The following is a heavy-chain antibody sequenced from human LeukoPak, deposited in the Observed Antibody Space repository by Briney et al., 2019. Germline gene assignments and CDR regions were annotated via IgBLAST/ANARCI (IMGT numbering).Heavy chain of an antibody. Sequence: GGSLRLSCAASGFTFSSYGMHWVRQAPGKGLEWVAIIRYDGSNKYYADSVKGRFTISRDNSKNTLYLQMNSLRAEDTAVYYCARDLRANWFDPWGQGTLVTVSS. CDR3: ARDLRANWFDP. CDR1: GFTFSSYG. J-gene: IGHJ5*02. D-gene: IGHD3-3*01. V-gene: IGHV3-30*02. CDR2: IRYDGSNK.